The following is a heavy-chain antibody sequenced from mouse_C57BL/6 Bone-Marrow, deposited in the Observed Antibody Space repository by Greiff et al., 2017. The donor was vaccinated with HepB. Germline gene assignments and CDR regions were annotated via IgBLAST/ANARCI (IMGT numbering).Heavy chain of an antibody. CDR2: IHPNSGST. J-gene: IGHJ2*01. D-gene: IGHD1-1*01. V-gene: IGHV1-64*01. CDR1: GYTFTSYW. CDR3: ARCVIPTVPRYFDY. Sequence: QVQLQQPGAELVKPGASVKLSCKASGYTFTSYWVHWVKQRPGQGLEWIGMIHPNSGSTNYNEKFKSRATLTVDKSSSTAYMQLSSLTSEDSAVYYCARCVIPTVPRYFDYWGRGTTLTVSS.